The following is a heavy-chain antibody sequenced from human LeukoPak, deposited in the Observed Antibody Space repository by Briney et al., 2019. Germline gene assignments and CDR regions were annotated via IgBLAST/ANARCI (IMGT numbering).Heavy chain of an antibody. CDR2: IYYSGST. D-gene: IGHD5-12*01. CDR1: GGSISSSSYY. J-gene: IGHJ4*02. Sequence: PSETLSLTCTVSGGSISSSSYYWSWIRQPPGKGLEWIGYIYYSGSTNYNPSLKSRVTISVDTSKNQFSLKLSSVTAADTAVYYCAKGGYGWGVDYWGQGTLVTVSS. V-gene: IGHV4-61*01. CDR3: AKGGYGWGVDY.